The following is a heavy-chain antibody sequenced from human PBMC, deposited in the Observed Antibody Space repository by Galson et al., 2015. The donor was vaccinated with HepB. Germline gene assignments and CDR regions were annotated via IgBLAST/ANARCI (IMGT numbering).Heavy chain of an antibody. CDR1: GFTFSRYW. J-gene: IGHJ4*02. D-gene: IGHD2-15*01. CDR2: ISYDGSNK. CDR3: ARDEPGHYCSGGSCYLGY. V-gene: IGHV3-30-3*01. Sequence: SLRLSCAASGFTFSRYWLSWVRQAPGKGLEWVAVISYDGSNKYYADSVKGRFTISRDNSKNTLYLQMNSLRAEDTAVYYCARDEPGHYCSGGSCYLGYWGQGTLVTVSS.